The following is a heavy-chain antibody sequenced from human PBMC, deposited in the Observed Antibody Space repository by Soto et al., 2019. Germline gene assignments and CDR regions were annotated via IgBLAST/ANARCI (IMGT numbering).Heavy chain of an antibody. CDR3: ARERMMGYDSSGFNYYYYGMDV. D-gene: IGHD3-22*01. CDR2: INPNSGGT. V-gene: IGHV1-2*04. CDR1: GYTFTVYY. J-gene: IGHJ6*02. Sequence: ASVKVSCKASGYTFTVYYMHWVRQAPGQGLEWMGWINPNSGGTNYAQKFQGWVTMTRDTSISTAYMELSRLRSDDTAVYYCARERMMGYDSSGFNYYYYGMDVWGQGTTVTVSS.